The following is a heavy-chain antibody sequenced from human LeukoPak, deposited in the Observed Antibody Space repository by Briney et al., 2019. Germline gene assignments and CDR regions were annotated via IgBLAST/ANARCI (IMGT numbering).Heavy chain of an antibody. D-gene: IGHD4-17*01. J-gene: IGHJ3*02. V-gene: IGHV3-7*01. CDR3: AREGGDYGASFDI. CDR2: IKHDGSEK. Sequence: PGGSLRLSCAASGFTFSSYAMSWVRQAPGKGLEWVASIKHDGSEKYYVDSVKGRFTISRDNAKNSLFLQMNSLRAEDTAVYYCAREGGDYGASFDIWGQGTMVTVSS. CDR1: GFTFSSYA.